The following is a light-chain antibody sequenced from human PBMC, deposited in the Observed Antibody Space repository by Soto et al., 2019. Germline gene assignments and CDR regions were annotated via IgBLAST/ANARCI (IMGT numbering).Light chain of an antibody. CDR2: GAS. CDR1: QSISGY. Sequence: DIEMTQSPSSLSASVGDRVTITCRASQSISGYLNWYQQKPGKAPKLLIYGASSLQSGVPSRFSGSASGTDFTLTISSLQPEDFATYYCQQTYSTLRVTFGGGTKVEIK. CDR3: QQTYSTLRVT. J-gene: IGKJ4*01. V-gene: IGKV1-39*01.